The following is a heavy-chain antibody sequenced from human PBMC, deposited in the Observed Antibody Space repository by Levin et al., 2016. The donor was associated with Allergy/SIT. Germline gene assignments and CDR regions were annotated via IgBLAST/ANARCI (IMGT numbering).Heavy chain of an antibody. V-gene: IGHV3-64D*06. Sequence: GGSLRLSCSASGFTFSSYAMHWVRQAPGKGLEYVSAISSNGGSTYYADSVKGRFTISRDNSKNTLYLQMSSLRAEDTAVYYCVKDFWIYGSGSQLTDYWGQGTLVTVSS. CDR3: VKDFWIYGSGSQLTDY. CDR1: GFTFSSYA. CDR2: ISSNGGST. J-gene: IGHJ4*02. D-gene: IGHD3-10*01.